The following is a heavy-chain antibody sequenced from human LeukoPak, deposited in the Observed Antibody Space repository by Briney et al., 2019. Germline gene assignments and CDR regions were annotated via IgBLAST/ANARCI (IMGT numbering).Heavy chain of an antibody. V-gene: IGHV3-23*01. Sequence: GGSLRLSCAASGFTFRSFAMNWVRQAPGKGLEWVSAISGLVGRTHYADSVKGRLTISRDNSRNTLYLQMNSLRVEDTATYYCVKDPGTGFSTGWFDPWGQGTLVTVSS. D-gene: IGHD3/OR15-3a*01. CDR1: GFTFRSFA. J-gene: IGHJ5*02. CDR2: ISGLVGRT. CDR3: VKDPGTGFSTGWFDP.